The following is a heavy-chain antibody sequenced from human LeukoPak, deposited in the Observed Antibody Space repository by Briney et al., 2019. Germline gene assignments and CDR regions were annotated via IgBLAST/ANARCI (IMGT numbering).Heavy chain of an antibody. D-gene: IGHD3-10*01. J-gene: IGHJ6*02. CDR3: AKDQFGSGSYSLGGMDV. V-gene: IGHV3-43*02. Sequence: PGGSLRLSCAASGFTFDDNAMHWVRQAPGKGLEWVSLISGDGGTIYYADSVKGRFTIPRDNSKNSLYLQMNSLRTEDTALYYCAKDQFGSGSYSLGGMDVWGQGTTVTVSS. CDR2: ISGDGGTI. CDR1: GFTFDDNA.